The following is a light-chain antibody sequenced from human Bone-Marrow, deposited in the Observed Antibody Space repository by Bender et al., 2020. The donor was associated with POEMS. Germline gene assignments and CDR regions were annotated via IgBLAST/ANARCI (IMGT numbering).Light chain of an antibody. Sequence: QSALTQPASLSGSPRQSITISCTGTSSDVGSYNLVSWYQQHPGKVPTLIFFADSKRPSGVSNRFSGSKSGNTASLTISGLQAEDEADYYCQSSDGSLSVVVFGGGTKLTVL. CDR2: ADS. CDR3: QSSDGSLSVVV. J-gene: IGLJ2*01. CDR1: SSDVGSYNL. V-gene: IGLV2-23*01.